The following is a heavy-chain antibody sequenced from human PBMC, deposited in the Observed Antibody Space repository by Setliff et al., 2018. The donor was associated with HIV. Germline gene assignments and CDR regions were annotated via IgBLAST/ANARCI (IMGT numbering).Heavy chain of an antibody. CDR1: GASTNSGYDY. Sequence: SETLSLTCTVSGASTNSGYDYWVWIRQPPGKGLQWIGSIYNSASTYYSPSLKRRVIMSVDTSKNRFSLRLSSVSAADTAVYYCARTSYNFWGGPDSWGQGTLVTVS. CDR2: IYNSAST. CDR3: ARTSYNFWGGPDS. V-gene: IGHV4-39*02. D-gene: IGHD3-3*01. J-gene: IGHJ4*02.